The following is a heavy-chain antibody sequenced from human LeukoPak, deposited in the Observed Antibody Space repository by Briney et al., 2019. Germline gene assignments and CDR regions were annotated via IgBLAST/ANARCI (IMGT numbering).Heavy chain of an antibody. Sequence: SETLSLTCTVSGGSISSYYWSWIRQPAGKGLEWIGRIYKSGSTNYNPSLKSRVTMSVDTSKNQFTLKLSSVTAADTAVYYCSRAHCTNGVCSLDYWGEGTLVTVSS. CDR3: SRAHCTNGVCSLDY. J-gene: IGHJ4*02. D-gene: IGHD2-8*01. CDR1: GGSISSYY. CDR2: IYKSGST. V-gene: IGHV4-4*07.